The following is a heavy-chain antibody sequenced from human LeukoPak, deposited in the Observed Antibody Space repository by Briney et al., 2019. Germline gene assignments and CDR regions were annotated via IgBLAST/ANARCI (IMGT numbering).Heavy chain of an antibody. V-gene: IGHV3-23*01. D-gene: IGHD3-3*01. CDR1: GFTFSSYA. CDR3: ARDRDETYYDFWSGYYFDY. J-gene: IGHJ4*02. CDR2: ISGSGGST. Sequence: PGGSLRLSCAASGFTFSSYAMSWVRQAPGKGLEWVSAISGSGGSTYYADSVKGRFTISRDNAKNSLYLQMNSLRAEDTAVYYCARDRDETYYDFWSGYYFDYWGQGTLVTVSS.